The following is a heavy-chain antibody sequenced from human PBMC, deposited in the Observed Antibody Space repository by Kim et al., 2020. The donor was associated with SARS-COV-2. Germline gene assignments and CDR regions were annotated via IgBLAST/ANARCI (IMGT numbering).Heavy chain of an antibody. CDR3: SRDTFGPDDY. V-gene: IGHV3-74*01. Sequence: GGSLRLSCAASGFSVSNFWMHWVRQGPGKGLEWVARINEDGRTTTHADSVKGRFSISRDSAKNTLFLQMTGLRAEDTAVYYCSRDTFGPDDYWGQGNLVT. D-gene: IGHD3-16*01. CDR1: GFSVSNFW. J-gene: IGHJ4*02. CDR2: INEDGRTT.